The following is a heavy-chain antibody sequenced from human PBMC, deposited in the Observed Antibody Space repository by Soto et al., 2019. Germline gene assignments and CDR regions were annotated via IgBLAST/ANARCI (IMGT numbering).Heavy chain of an antibody. D-gene: IGHD5-18*01. CDR2: IRSKGEGATT. CDR3: TRVPGNSYGYGSMDY. Sequence: GGSLRLSCTASGLTFGDYGMSWFRQAPGKGLEWLGFIRSKGEGATTQYAASVGGRFTISRDDSRSIAYLQMNSLKIEDTAVYYCTRVPGNSYGYGSMDYLGQGT. V-gene: IGHV3-49*03. J-gene: IGHJ4*02. CDR1: GLTFGDYG.